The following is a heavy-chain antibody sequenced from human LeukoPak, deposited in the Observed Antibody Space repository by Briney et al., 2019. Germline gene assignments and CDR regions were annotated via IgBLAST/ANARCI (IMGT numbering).Heavy chain of an antibody. CDR1: GFTVSSNY. J-gene: IGHJ4*02. CDR3: ARASYDSSGYYY. V-gene: IGHV3-66*01. Sequence: GGSLRLSCAASGFTVSSNYMSWVRQAPGKGLEWVSVIYSGGSTYYADSVKGRFTISRDNSKSTLYLQMNSLRAEDTAVYYCARASYDSSGYYYWGQGTLVTVSS. D-gene: IGHD3-22*01. CDR2: IYSGGST.